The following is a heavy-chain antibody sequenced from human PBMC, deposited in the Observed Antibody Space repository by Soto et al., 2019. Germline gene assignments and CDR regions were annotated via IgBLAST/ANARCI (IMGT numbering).Heavy chain of an antibody. CDR2: INPNSGGT. CDR3: AREITILRGDAFDI. J-gene: IGHJ3*02. CDR1: GYTFTGYY. V-gene: IGHV1-2*02. D-gene: IGHD3-9*01. Sequence: EASVKVSCKASGYTFTGYYMHWVRQAPGQGLEWMGWINPNSGGTNYAQKFQGRVTMTRDTSISTAYMELSRLRSDDTAVYYCAREITILRGDAFDIWGQGTMVTVSS.